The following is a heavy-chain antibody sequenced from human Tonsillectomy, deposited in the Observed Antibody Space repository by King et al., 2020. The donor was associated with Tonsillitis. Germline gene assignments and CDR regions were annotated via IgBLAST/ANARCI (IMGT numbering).Heavy chain of an antibody. CDR3: AKDYYDSSGFYSGFDY. J-gene: IGHJ4*02. Sequence: VQLVESGGGLVQPGGSLRLSCAASGFTFSSYGMSWVRQAPGKGLEWVSVISGRGGSTNYADSVKGRFTISRDNTKNTLYLQMNSLRADDTAVYYCAKDYYDSSGFYSGFDYWGQGTLVTVSS. CDR2: ISGRGGST. CDR1: GFTFSSYG. V-gene: IGHV3-23*04. D-gene: IGHD3-22*01.